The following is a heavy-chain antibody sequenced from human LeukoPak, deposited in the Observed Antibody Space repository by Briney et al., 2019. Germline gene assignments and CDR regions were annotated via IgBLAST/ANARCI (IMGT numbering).Heavy chain of an antibody. CDR2: ISAYNGNT. CDR1: GYTFTSYG. D-gene: IGHD4-11*01. V-gene: IGHV1-18*01. Sequence: GASVKVSCKASGYTFTSYGISWVRQAPGQGLEWMGWISAYNGNTNYAQKLQGRVTMTTDTSTSTAYMELRSLRSDDTAVYYCARENSNYRYRYYYYYMDVWGKGTTVTVSS. CDR3: ARENSNYRYRYYYYYMDV. J-gene: IGHJ6*03.